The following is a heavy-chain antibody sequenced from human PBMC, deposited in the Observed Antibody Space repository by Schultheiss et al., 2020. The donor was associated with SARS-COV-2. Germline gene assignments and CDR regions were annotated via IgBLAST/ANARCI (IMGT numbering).Heavy chain of an antibody. J-gene: IGHJ4*02. CDR2: IYTSGST. D-gene: IGHD3-22*01. CDR3: ARHKVTYYYDSSGYSG. CDR1: GGSISSGSYY. Sequence: SQTLSLTCNVSGGSISSGSYYWSWIRQPAGKGLEWIGRIYTSGSTNYNPSLKSRVTISVDTSKNQFSLKLSSVTAADTAVYYCARHKVTYYYDSSGYSGWGQGTLVTVSS. V-gene: IGHV4-61*02.